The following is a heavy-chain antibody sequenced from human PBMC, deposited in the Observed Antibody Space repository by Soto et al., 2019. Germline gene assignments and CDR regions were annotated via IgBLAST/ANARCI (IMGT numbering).Heavy chain of an antibody. CDR2: IKQDGSEK. D-gene: IGHD5-12*01. V-gene: IGHV3-7*03. J-gene: IGHJ6*02. CDR3: ARDQXGGATITVPHYYYGMDV. Sequence: GGSLRLSCAASGFTFSSYWMSWVRQAPGKGLEWVANIKQDGSEKYYVDSVKGRFTISRDNAKNSLYLQMNSLRAEDTAVYYCARDQXGGATITVPHYYYGMDVWGQGTTVTVSS. CDR1: GFTFSSYW.